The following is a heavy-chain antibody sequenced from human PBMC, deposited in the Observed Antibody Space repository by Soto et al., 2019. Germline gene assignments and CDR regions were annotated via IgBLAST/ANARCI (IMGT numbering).Heavy chain of an antibody. V-gene: IGHV3-30-3*01. CDR2: ISYDGSNK. CDR3: ARVPSSSGRAHFDY. D-gene: IGHD2-15*01. J-gene: IGHJ4*02. CDR1: GFTFSSYA. Sequence: QVPLVESGGGVVQPGRSLRLSCAASGFTFSSYAMHWVRQAPGKGLERVAVISYDGSNKYYADSVKGRFTISRDNSKNTLYLQMNSLRAEDTAVYYCARVPSSSGRAHFDYWGQGTLVTVSS.